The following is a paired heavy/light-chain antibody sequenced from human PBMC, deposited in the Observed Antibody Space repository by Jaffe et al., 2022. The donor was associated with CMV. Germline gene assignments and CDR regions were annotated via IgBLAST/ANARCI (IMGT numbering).Heavy chain of an antibody. J-gene: IGHJ4*02. Sequence: QVQLVQSGAEVKKPGASVKVSCQASGYTFTSYYIHWVRQAPGQGLEWMGITNPTDSSTTYSQKFQGRVTMTTDTSTSTVYMELRSLRSEDTAVYYCARDLHRITLFSRRPDYNFDYWGQGTLVSVSS. D-gene: IGHD3-3*01. CDR1: GYTFTSYY. CDR2: TNPTDSST. V-gene: IGHV1-46*01. CDR3: ARDLHRITLFSRRPDYNFDY.
Light chain of an antibody. J-gene: IGKJ1*01. V-gene: IGKV3-11*01. CDR2: DAS. CDR1: QSVSSD. CDR3: QQRGT. Sequence: EIVLTQSPATLSLSPGERVTLSCRASQSVSSDLAWYQQRPGQAPRLLIYDASNRATGIPARFSGSGSGTDFTLTISSLEPEDFAVYYCQQRGTFGQGTKVEIK.